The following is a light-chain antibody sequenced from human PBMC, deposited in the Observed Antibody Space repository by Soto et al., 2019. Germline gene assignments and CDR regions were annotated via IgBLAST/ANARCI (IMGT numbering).Light chain of an antibody. Sequence: EIVMTQSPATLSVSPGARSTLSCRASQSVGSDLVWYRQKPGQXPRXXIYGASNRATGVPDRFSGSGSGTVFTLTISSLQSDDGAVYDGQQYLDWPRTFGQGTKVDIK. CDR1: QSVGSD. J-gene: IGKJ1*01. V-gene: IGKV3-15*01. CDR2: GAS. CDR3: QQYLDWPRT.